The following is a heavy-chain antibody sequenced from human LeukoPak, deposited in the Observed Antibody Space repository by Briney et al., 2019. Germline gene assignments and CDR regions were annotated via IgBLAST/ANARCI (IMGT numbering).Heavy chain of an antibody. CDR3: ATLPGGWLVQDY. Sequence: ASVKVSCKVSGYTLTELSMHWVRQAPGKGLEWMGGFDPEDGETIYAQKFQGRVTMTGDTSTDTAYMELSSLRSEDTAVYYCATLPGGWLVQDYWGQGTLVTVSS. D-gene: IGHD6-19*01. CDR2: FDPEDGET. V-gene: IGHV1-24*01. CDR1: GYTLTELS. J-gene: IGHJ4*02.